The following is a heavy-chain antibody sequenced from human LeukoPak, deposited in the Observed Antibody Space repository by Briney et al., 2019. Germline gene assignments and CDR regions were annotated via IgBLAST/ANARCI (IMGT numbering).Heavy chain of an antibody. CDR3: ARNHYSRNDH. V-gene: IGHV3-48*02. Sequence: GGSLRLSCAACGFTFSTYSLTWVRQAPGKGLEWVSYISGSSSTIYYAGSVKGRFTISRDNAKNSVYLQMNSLRDEDTAVYYCARNHYSRNDHWGQGTLVTVSS. CDR1: GFTFSTYS. CDR2: ISGSSSTI. J-gene: IGHJ4*02. D-gene: IGHD6-13*01.